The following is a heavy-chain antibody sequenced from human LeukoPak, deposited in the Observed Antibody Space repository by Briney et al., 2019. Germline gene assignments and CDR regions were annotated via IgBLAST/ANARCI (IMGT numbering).Heavy chain of an antibody. CDR3: ARDKGGQALIAPLDY. V-gene: IGHV3-48*02. J-gene: IGHJ4*02. D-gene: IGHD3-16*01. CDR2: ISTTSRAI. Sequence: PGGSLRLSCAASGFTFSSYTMNGVRQAPGKGLEWVAHISTTSRAIYYADSVRGRFTVSRDNAKNSLFLQMNSLRDEDTAIYYCARDKGGQALIAPLDYWGQGTMVTVSS. CDR1: GFTFSSYT.